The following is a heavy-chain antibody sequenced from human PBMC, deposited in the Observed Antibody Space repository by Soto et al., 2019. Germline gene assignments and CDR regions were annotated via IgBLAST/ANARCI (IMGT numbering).Heavy chain of an antibody. CDR2: IYYSGST. CDR1: GGSISSYY. Sequence: PSETLSLTCTVSGGSISSYYWSWIRQPPGKGLEWIGYIYYSGSTNYNPSLKSRVTISVDTSKNQFSLKLSSVTAADTAVYYCARQMCSGGSCYPHYFDYWGQGTLVTVSS. D-gene: IGHD2-15*01. J-gene: IGHJ4*02. CDR3: ARQMCSGGSCYPHYFDY. V-gene: IGHV4-59*08.